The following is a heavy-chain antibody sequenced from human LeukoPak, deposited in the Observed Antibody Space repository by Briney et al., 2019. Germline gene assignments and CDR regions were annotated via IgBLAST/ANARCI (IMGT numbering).Heavy chain of an antibody. CDR2: INPNSGGT. D-gene: IGHD1-7*01. V-gene: IGHV1-2*06. Sequence: ASVKVSCKASGYTFTGYYMHWVRQAPGQGLEWMGRINPNSGGTNYAQTFQGRVTMTRDTSISTAYMELSRLRSDDTAMYYCARETGTTEKFYYYMDVWGKGTTVTVSS. J-gene: IGHJ6*03. CDR1: GYTFTGYY. CDR3: ARETGTTEKFYYYMDV.